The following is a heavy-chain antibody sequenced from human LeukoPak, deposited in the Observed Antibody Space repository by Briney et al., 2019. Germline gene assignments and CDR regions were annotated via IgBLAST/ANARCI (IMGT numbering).Heavy chain of an antibody. V-gene: IGHV4-38-2*02. CDR2: IYHSGST. D-gene: IGHD3-22*01. CDR3: AKDSDYYDSMVDNWFDP. J-gene: IGHJ5*02. CDR1: GYSISSGYY. Sequence: SETLSLTCAVSGYSISSGYYWGWIRQPPGKGLEWIGSIYHSGSTYYNPSLKSRVTISVDTSKNQFSLKLSSVTAADTAVYYCAKDSDYYDSMVDNWFDPWGQGTLVTVSS.